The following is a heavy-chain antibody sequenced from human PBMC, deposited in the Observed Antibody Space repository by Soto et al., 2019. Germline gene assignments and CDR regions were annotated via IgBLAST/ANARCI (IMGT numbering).Heavy chain of an antibody. Sequence: PSETLSLTCTVSGGSISSGDYYWSWIRQPPGKGLEWIGYIYYSGSTYYNPSLKSRVTISVDRSKNQFSLKLSSVTAADTAVYYCARATGLGAKDAFDIWGQGTMVTVSS. CDR1: GGSISSGDYY. D-gene: IGHD1-26*01. J-gene: IGHJ3*02. CDR2: IYYSGST. CDR3: ARATGLGAKDAFDI. V-gene: IGHV4-30-4*01.